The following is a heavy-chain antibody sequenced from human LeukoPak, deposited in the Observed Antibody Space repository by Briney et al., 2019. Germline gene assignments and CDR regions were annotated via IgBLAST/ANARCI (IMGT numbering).Heavy chain of an antibody. Sequence: ASVKVSCKASGGTFSSYAITWVRQAPGQGLEWIGRIIPILGIANYAQKFQGRVTIIADKSTSTAYMELSSLRSEDTAVYYCARDLYSGHEGNAFDIWGQGTMVTVSS. J-gene: IGHJ3*02. CDR2: IIPILGIA. CDR1: GGTFSSYA. CDR3: ARDLYSGHEGNAFDI. D-gene: IGHD5-12*01. V-gene: IGHV1-69*04.